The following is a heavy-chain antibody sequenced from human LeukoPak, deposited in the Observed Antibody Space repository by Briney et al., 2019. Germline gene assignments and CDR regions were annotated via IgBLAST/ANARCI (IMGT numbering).Heavy chain of an antibody. Sequence: SGGSLRLSCAASGFTFSNYEMHWVRRAPGKGLEWVSYISTGGSTVYYADSVKGRFTVSRDNAKNSLYLQMNNLRVEDTAVYYCARDPYDSSGSYYAAFDIWGQGTMVAVSS. J-gene: IGHJ3*02. CDR3: ARDPYDSSGSYYAAFDI. CDR2: ISTGGSTV. CDR1: GFTFSNYE. V-gene: IGHV3-48*03. D-gene: IGHD3-22*01.